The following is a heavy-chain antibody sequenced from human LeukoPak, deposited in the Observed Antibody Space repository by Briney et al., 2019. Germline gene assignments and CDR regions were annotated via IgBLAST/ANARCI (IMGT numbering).Heavy chain of an antibody. D-gene: IGHD4-11*01. V-gene: IGHV4-31*03. CDR3: ARGQDDYSSFYTWFDP. J-gene: IGHJ5*02. CDR1: GGSISSGGYY. CDR2: IYYSGNT. Sequence: SETLSLTCTISGGSISSGGYYWSWIRQHPGKGLEWIGYIYYSGNTYYSPSLKSRLTISIETSKNQFSLKLRSVTAADTAVYYCARGQDDYSSFYTWFDPWGQGTLVTVSS.